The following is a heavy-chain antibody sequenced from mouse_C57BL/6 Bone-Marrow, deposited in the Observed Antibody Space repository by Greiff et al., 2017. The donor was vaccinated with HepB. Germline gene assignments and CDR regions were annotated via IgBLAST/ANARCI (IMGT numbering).Heavy chain of an antibody. V-gene: IGHV1-50*01. J-gene: IGHJ1*03. CDR2: IDPSDSYT. Sequence: QVQLQQPGAELVKPGASVKLSCKASGYTFTSYWMQWVKQRPGQGLEWIGEIDPSDSYTNYNQKFKGKATLTVDTSSSTAYMQLSGLTSEESAVYDCARWTTVGEYGYVDVWGTGTTVTVAS. CDR1: GYTFTSYW. D-gene: IGHD1-1*01. CDR3: ARWTTVGEYGYVDV.